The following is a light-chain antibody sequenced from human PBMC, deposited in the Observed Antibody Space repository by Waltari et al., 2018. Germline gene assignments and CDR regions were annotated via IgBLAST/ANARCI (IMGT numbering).Light chain of an antibody. CDR1: SSDVGFYDF. CDR3: SSYTRRSYWV. Sequence: QSALTQPASVSGSPGQSITISCTGTSSDVGFYDFVPWFQQPPGKAPKVVIYKVNNRPSGVSKRFSGSNAANPASLTTSGLQAEDEADYYCSSYTRRSYWVFGGGTQLTVL. J-gene: IGLJ3*02. V-gene: IGLV2-14*01. CDR2: KVN.